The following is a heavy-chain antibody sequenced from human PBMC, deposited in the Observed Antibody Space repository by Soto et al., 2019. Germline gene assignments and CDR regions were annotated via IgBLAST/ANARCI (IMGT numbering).Heavy chain of an antibody. CDR3: ARDKYFSGGSCYNWFDP. CDR1: GYTFTSYG. CDR2: ISAYNGNT. J-gene: IGHJ5*02. D-gene: IGHD2-15*01. V-gene: IGHV1-18*04. Sequence: ASVKVSCKASGYTFTSYGISWVRQAPGQGLEWMGWISAYNGNTNYAQKLQGRVTMTTDTSTSTAYMELRSLRSDDTAVYYCARDKYFSGGSCYNWFDPWGQGTLVTVSS.